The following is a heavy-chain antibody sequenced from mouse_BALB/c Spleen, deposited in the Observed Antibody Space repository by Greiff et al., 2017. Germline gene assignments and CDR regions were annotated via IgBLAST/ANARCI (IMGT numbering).Heavy chain of an antibody. J-gene: IGHJ4*01. Sequence: DVQLVESGGGLVKLGGSLKLSCAASGFTFSSYYMSWVRQTPEKRLELVAAINSNGGSTYYPDTVKGRFTISRDNAKNTLYLQMSSLKSEDTALYYCARPPAYYYGSSYAMDYWGQGTSVTVSS. D-gene: IGHD1-1*01. CDR3: ARPPAYYYGSSYAMDY. CDR2: INSNGGST. V-gene: IGHV5-6-2*01. CDR1: GFTFSSYY.